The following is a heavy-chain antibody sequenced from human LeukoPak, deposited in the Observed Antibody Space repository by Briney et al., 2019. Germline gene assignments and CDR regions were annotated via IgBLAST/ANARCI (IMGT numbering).Heavy chain of an antibody. Sequence: SETLSLTCTVSGGSISSGGYYWSWLRQHPGKGLEWIGYIYYSGSTYYHPSLKRRVTISVDTSKNQFSLKLSSVTAADTAVYYCARHRKGTTVTTYDYWGQGTLVTVSS. J-gene: IGHJ4*02. CDR3: ARHRKGTTVTTYDY. CDR2: IYYSGST. CDR1: GGSISSGGYY. D-gene: IGHD4-17*01. V-gene: IGHV4-31*03.